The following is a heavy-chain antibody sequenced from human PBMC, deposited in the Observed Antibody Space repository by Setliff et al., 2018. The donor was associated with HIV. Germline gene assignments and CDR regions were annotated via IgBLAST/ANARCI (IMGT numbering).Heavy chain of an antibody. D-gene: IGHD6-6*01. V-gene: IGHV3-30*18. J-gene: IGHJ6*03. CDR1: GFTVSSHY. Sequence: GGSLRLSCAASGFTVSSHYMSWVRQAPGKGLEWVAVMLYDGSDRYYADSVKGRFTISRDNSKKTLYLQMNSLRPEDTAVYHCAKARSEYQLMPWYYYMDVWGQGTTVTVSS. CDR2: MLYDGSDR. CDR3: AKARSEYQLMPWYYYMDV.